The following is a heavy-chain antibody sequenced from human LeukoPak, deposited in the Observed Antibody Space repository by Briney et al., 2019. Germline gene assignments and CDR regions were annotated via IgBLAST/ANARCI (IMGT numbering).Heavy chain of an antibody. J-gene: IGHJ4*02. CDR1: GGSISSSSYY. Sequence: SETLSLTCTVSGGSISSSSYYWGWIRQPPGKGLEWIGSIYYSGSTYYNPSLKSRVTISVDTFKNQFSLKLSSVTAADTAVYYCSLAAAVYGPFDYWGQGTLVTVSS. CDR3: SLAAAVYGPFDY. D-gene: IGHD6-13*01. CDR2: IYYSGST. V-gene: IGHV4-39*01.